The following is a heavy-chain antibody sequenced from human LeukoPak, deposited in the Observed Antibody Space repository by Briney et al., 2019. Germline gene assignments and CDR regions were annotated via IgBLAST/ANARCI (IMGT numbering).Heavy chain of an antibody. J-gene: IGHJ5*02. Sequence: TSETLSLTCTVSGGSISSSSYYWGWIRQPPGKGLEGIWSIYYSGSTYYNPSLKSRVTISVDTSKNQFSLKLSSVTAADTAVYYCASRLGYCSSTSCYNWFDPWGQGTLVTVSS. CDR1: GGSISSSSYY. CDR3: ASRLGYCSSTSCYNWFDP. D-gene: IGHD2-2*01. CDR2: IYYSGST. V-gene: IGHV4-39*01.